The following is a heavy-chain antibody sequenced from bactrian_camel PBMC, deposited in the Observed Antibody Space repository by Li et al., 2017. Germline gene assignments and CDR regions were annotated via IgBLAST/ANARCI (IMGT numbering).Heavy chain of an antibody. J-gene: IGHJ6*01. CDR3: VREQKSGDYAPAFGY. CDR1: GFSFSSVR. D-gene: IGHD4*01. Sequence: GGLVQPGGSLRLSCLASGFSFSSVRMHWVRQAPGKGLVWVSRINSGGSSTYYADSVKGRFTISRDNAKNTVYLQMNSLKPEDTAVYYCVREQKSGDYAPAFGYWGQGTQVTVS. V-gene: IGHV3S25*01. CDR2: INSGGSST.